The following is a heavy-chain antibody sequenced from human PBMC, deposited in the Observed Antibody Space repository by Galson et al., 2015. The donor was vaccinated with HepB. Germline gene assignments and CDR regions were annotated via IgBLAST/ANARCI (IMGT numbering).Heavy chain of an antibody. V-gene: IGHV4-39*01. CDR3: ARTPIAGATDDAFDI. CDR2: IYYSGST. Sequence: SETLSLTCTVSGGSISSSSYYWGWIRQPPGKGLGWIGNIYYSGSTNYNPPLKSRVTISVDTSKNQFSLKLSSVTAADTAVYYCARTPIAGATDDAFDIWGQGTLVIVSS. J-gene: IGHJ3*02. D-gene: IGHD1-26*01. CDR1: GGSISSSSYY.